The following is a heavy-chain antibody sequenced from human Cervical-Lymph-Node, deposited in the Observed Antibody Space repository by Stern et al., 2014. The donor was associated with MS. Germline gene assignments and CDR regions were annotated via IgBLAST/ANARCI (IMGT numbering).Heavy chain of an antibody. V-gene: IGHV3-33*01. Sequence: QVQLVESGGGVVQPGTSLRLSCAASGFSFSTYAMHWVRQAPGKGLEWLSVIWNNGRNSFYAESVKGRFTISRDNSKNTLFLQMDTLRVEDTAMYYCVRDDELTPGAHWGQGTLVSVSS. CDR2: IWNNGRNS. CDR1: GFSFSTYA. D-gene: IGHD4/OR15-4a*01. CDR3: VRDDELTPGAH. J-gene: IGHJ4*02.